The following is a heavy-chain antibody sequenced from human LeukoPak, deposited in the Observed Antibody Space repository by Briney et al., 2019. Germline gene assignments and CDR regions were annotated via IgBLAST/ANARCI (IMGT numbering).Heavy chain of an antibody. CDR2: IYSGGST. CDR1: GFTVSSNY. Sequence: GGSLRLSCAASGFTVSSNYMSWVRQAPGKGLEWVSVIYSGGSTYYADSVKGRFTISRDNSKNTLYLQMNSLRAEDTAVYYCARGHNFGRLHPFDYWGQGTLVTVSS. D-gene: IGHD3-9*01. CDR3: ARGHNFGRLHPFDY. J-gene: IGHJ4*02. V-gene: IGHV3-66*01.